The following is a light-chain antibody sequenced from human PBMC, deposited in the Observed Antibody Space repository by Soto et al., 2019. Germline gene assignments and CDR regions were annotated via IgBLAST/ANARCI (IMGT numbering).Light chain of an antibody. J-gene: IGLJ3*02. Sequence: QSALTQPPSVSGSPGQSFTRSCTGTSSDVGSYKRVSWYHQPPGTAPKLMIYEVSNRPSGVPDRFSGSKSGNTASLPISGLQAEDEADYYCSSYTSSSAWVFGGGTQLTVL. V-gene: IGLV2-18*02. CDR2: EVS. CDR3: SSYTSSSAWV. CDR1: SSDVGSYKR.